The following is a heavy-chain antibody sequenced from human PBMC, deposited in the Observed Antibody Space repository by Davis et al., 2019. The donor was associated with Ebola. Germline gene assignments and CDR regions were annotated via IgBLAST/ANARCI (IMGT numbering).Heavy chain of an antibody. CDR2: IFSSDRK. V-gene: IGHV2-26*01. Sequence: SGPTLVKPTETLTLTCTVSGFSLNYGGVGVSWIRQPPGKALEWLAHIFSSDRKSYSTSLKSRLTVSKDASKNQVVLTMTNIDPVDTGTYYCARIVEGSGSSAFDYWGQGTLVTVSS. D-gene: IGHD3-10*01. CDR3: ARIVEGSGSSAFDY. J-gene: IGHJ4*02. CDR1: GFSLNYGGVG.